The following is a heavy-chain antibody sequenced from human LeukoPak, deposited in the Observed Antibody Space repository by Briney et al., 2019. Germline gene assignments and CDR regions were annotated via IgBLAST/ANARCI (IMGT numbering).Heavy chain of an antibody. Sequence: ASVKVSCKASGYTFTSYDINWVRQATGQGLEWMGWMNPSSGNTGYAQKFQGRVTMTRNTSISTAYMELSSLRSEDTAVYYCARVVCTNGVCYYYGMDVWGQGTTVTVSS. D-gene: IGHD2-8*01. J-gene: IGHJ6*02. CDR3: ARVVCTNGVCYYYGMDV. CDR2: MNPSSGNT. V-gene: IGHV1-8*01. CDR1: GYTFTSYD.